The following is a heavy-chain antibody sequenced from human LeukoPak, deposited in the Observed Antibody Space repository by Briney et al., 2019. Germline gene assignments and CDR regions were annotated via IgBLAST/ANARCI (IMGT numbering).Heavy chain of an antibody. CDR3: ARTCVEMATKYYYYMDV. CDR2: TYYRSKWYN. V-gene: IGHV6-1*01. J-gene: IGHJ6*03. CDR1: GDSVSSNSAA. D-gene: IGHD5-24*01. Sequence: SQALSLTCAISGDSVSSNSAAWNWIRQSPSRGLEWLGRTYYRSKWYNDYAVSVKSRITINPDTSKNQFSLQLNSVTPEDTAVYYCARTCVEMATKYYYYMDVWGKGTTVTVSS.